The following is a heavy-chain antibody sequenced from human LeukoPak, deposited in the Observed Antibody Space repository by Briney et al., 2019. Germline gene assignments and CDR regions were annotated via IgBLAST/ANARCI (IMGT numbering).Heavy chain of an antibody. V-gene: IGHV3-53*01. CDR2: IYSGGST. D-gene: IGHD3-10*01. CDR3: ARTVMVRGVIYGMDV. CDR1: GFTFSSYP. J-gene: IGHJ6*02. Sequence: GGSLRLSCAASGFTFSSYPMSWVRQAPGQGLEWVSAIYSGGSTYYADSVKGRFTISRDNSKNTLYLQMNSLRAEDTAVYYCARTVMVRGVIYGMDVWGQGTTVTVSS.